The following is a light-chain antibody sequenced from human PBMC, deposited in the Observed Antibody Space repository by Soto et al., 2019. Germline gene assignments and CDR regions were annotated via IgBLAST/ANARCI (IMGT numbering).Light chain of an antibody. CDR2: GNS. CDR3: QTYDSSLSGAV. J-gene: IGLJ7*01. CDR1: SSNIGAGYD. Sequence: QSVLTQPPSVSGAPGQRVTISCTGSSSNIGAGYDVHWYQQLPGPAPKLLIYGNSNQPSGVPDRFSGSKSGTSASLAITGLQAEDEADYYCQTYDSSLSGAVFGGGTQLTVL. V-gene: IGLV1-40*01.